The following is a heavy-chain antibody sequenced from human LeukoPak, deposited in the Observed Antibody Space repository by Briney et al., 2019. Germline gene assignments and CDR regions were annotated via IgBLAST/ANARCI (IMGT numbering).Heavy chain of an antibody. D-gene: IGHD6-13*01. CDR3: ARDRLYSSTHYFDY. V-gene: IGHV4-59*01. J-gene: IGHJ4*02. CDR1: GGSISSYY. Sequence: SETLSLTCTVSGGSISSYYWSWIRQPPGKGLEWIGYIYYSGSTNYNPSLKSRVTISVDTSKNQFSLKLSSVTAADTAVYYCARDRLYSSTHYFDYWGQGTLVTVSS. CDR2: IYYSGST.